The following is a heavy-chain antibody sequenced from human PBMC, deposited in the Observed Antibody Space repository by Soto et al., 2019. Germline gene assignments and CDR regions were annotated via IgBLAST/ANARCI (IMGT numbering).Heavy chain of an antibody. V-gene: IGHV3-33*01. D-gene: IGHD5-12*01. CDR2: IWYDGSNK. CDR3: ARDARRVATSYNWFDP. J-gene: IGHJ5*02. CDR1: GFTFSSYS. Sequence: QVQLVESGGGVVQPGRSLRLSCAASGFTFSSYSMHWVRQAPGKGLEWVAVIWYDGSNKYYADSVKGRFTISRDNSKNTLYLQMNSLRAEDTAVYYCARDARRVATSYNWFDPWGQGTLVTVSS.